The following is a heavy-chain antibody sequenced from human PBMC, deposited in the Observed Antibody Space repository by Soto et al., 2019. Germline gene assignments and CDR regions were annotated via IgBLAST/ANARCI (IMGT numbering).Heavy chain of an antibody. V-gene: IGHV3-23*01. CDR1: GFTFSSYA. J-gene: IGHJ6*02. Sequence: GGSLRLSCAASGFTFSSYAMTWVRQAPGKGLEWVSAISGSGASTDYADSVKGRFTISRDNSKNTLYLQMNSLRAEDTAIYYCATSDILTGRNYYGMDVWGQGTTVTVSS. CDR2: ISGSGAST. D-gene: IGHD3-9*01. CDR3: ATSDILTGRNYYGMDV.